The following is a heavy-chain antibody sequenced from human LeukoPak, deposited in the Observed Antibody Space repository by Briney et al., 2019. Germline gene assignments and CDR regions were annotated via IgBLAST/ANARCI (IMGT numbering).Heavy chain of an antibody. D-gene: IGHD4-17*01. J-gene: IGHJ4*02. CDR3: ARGQSTVTTH. CDR2: INHSGNA. Sequence: SETLSLTCAVDGGSLSGYYWTWISQPPGKGREWIGEINHSGNANYSPSLKSRVTISLDMSENHFSLKLTSVTAADTAVYYCARGQSTVTTHWGQGTLVTVSS. V-gene: IGHV4-34*01. CDR1: GGSLSGYY.